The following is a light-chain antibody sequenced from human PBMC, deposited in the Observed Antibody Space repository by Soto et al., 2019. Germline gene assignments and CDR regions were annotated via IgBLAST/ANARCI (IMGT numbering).Light chain of an antibody. CDR2: GNS. V-gene: IGLV1-40*01. CDR1: SSNIGAGYD. Sequence: QSALTQPPSVSGAPGQRVTISCTGSSSNIGAGYDVNWYQQLPGAAPKFLIYGNSNRPSGVPDRFSGSKSGTSASLAITGLQAEDEADYYCQSYDSRMSGYVFGTGTKVTV. J-gene: IGLJ1*01. CDR3: QSYDSRMSGYV.